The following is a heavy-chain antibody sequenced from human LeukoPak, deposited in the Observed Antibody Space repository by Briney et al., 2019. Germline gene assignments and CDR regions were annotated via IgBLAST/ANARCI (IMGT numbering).Heavy chain of an antibody. Sequence: GGSLRLSCTASGFTFGDYAMSWFRQAPGKGLEWVGFIRSKAYGGTTEYAAPVKGRFTISRDDSKSIAYLQMNSLKTEDTAVYYCTRAICGGSCSISEDYYFDYWGQGTLVTVSS. CDR1: GFTFGDYA. V-gene: IGHV3-49*03. D-gene: IGHD2-15*01. CDR2: IRSKAYGGTT. CDR3: TRAICGGSCSISEDYYFDY. J-gene: IGHJ4*02.